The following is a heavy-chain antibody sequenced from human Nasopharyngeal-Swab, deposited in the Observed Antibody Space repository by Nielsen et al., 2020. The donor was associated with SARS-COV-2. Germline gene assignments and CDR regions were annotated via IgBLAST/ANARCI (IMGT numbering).Heavy chain of an antibody. V-gene: IGHV4-38-2*02. CDR2: IYHSGST. Sequence: SETLSLTCTVSGYSISSGYYWGWIRQPPGKGLEWIGEIYHSGSTNYNPSLKSRVTISVDKSKNQFSPKLSSVTAADTAVYYCARAYSSSWRSFYYYYMDVWGKGTTVTVSS. D-gene: IGHD6-13*01. CDR3: ARAYSSSWRSFYYYYMDV. J-gene: IGHJ6*03. CDR1: GYSISSGYY.